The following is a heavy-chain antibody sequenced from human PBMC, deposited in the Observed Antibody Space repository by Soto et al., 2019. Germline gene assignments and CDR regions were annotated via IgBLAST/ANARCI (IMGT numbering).Heavy chain of an antibody. V-gene: IGHV1-3*01. CDR3: ARDRGLRYFWYDY. CDR2: INAGNGNT. D-gene: IGHD3-9*01. J-gene: IGHJ4*02. CDR1: GYTFTSYA. Sequence: QVQLVQSGAEVKKPGASVKVSCKASGYTFTSYAMHWVRQAPGQRLEWMGWINAGNGNTKYSQKFQGRVTITRDTSASTAYMELSSLRSEDTAVYYCARDRGLRYFWYDYWGQGTLVTVSS.